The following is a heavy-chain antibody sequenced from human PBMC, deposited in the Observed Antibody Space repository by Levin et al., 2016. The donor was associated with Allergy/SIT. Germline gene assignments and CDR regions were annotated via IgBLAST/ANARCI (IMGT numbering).Heavy chain of an antibody. V-gene: IGHV4-31*02. CDR2: IYYSGST. CDR3: ARDRVVPAALGGWFDP. D-gene: IGHD2-2*01. Sequence: WIRQPPGKGLEWIGYIYYSGSTYYNPSLKSRVTISVDTSKNQFSLKLSSVTAADTAVYYCARDRVVPAALGGWFDPWGQGTLVTVSS. J-gene: IGHJ5*02.